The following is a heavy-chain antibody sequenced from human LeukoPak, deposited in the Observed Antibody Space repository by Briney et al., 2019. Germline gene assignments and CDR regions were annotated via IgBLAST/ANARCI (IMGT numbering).Heavy chain of an antibody. V-gene: IGHV3-74*01. J-gene: IGHJ5*02. CDR2: INSDGSST. CDR3: ANYPYGVSATPPS. Sequence: PGGSLRLSCAASGFTFSSYWMHWVRQAPGKGLVWVSRINSDGSSTSYADSVKGRFTISRDNAKNTLYMQMNSLRAEDTAVYYCANYPYGVSATPPSWGQGTLVTVSS. D-gene: IGHD4-17*01. CDR1: GFTFSSYW.